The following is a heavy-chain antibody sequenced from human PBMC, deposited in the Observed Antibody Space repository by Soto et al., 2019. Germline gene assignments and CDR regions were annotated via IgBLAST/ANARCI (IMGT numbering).Heavy chain of an antibody. V-gene: IGHV3-33*01. D-gene: IGHD1-26*01. CDR2: IWYDGSNQ. CDR3: ARWSLVGTTIDSFYI. CDR1: GFAFSSKG. Sequence: HPGGFLRLYCAASGFAFSSKGMPWVRQDPGKGLEWVAIIWYDGSNQYYADSVKGRFTVSRDNSKNTLYLQMNSMRGEDTAVYFFARWSLVGTTIDSFYICGQGTMVTV. J-gene: IGHJ3*02.